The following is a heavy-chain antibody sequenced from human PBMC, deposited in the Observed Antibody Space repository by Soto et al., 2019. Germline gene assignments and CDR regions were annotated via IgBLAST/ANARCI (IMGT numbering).Heavy chain of an antibody. CDR2: IVPIFETL. D-gene: IGHD6-19*01. CDR1: GATFSGYA. J-gene: IGHJ4*02. Sequence: QVQLVQSGAEVTKPGSSVKVSCKASGATFSGYAINWVRQAPGQGLEWLGRIVPIFETLNYAERFQGRVAITADESTTTVYMELTNLTHEDTAVYYCVVMGNVAVSNPRSFDYWGQGTQVTVSS. CDR3: VVMGNVAVSNPRSFDY. V-gene: IGHV1-69*18.